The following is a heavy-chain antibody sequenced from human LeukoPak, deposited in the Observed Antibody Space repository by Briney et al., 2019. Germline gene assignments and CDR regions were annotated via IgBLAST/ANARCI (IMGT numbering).Heavy chain of an antibody. CDR2: ISGSGGST. Sequence: PGGSLRLSCAASGFTFTNAWMSWVRQAPGKGLEWVSAISGSGGSTYYADSVKGRFTISRDNSKNTLYLQMNSLRAEDTAVYYCAKCDQHYDILTGYYKAEYFQHWGQGTLVTVSS. V-gene: IGHV3-23*01. D-gene: IGHD3-9*01. CDR1: GFTFTNAW. CDR3: AKCDQHYDILTGYYKAEYFQH. J-gene: IGHJ1*01.